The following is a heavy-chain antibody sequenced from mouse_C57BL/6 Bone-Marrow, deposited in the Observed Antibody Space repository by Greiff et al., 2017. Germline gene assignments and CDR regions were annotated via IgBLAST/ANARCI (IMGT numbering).Heavy chain of an antibody. J-gene: IGHJ4*01. Sequence: EVQLQQSGPELVKPGASVKISCKASGYTFTDYYMNWVKQSHGKSLEWIGDINPNNGGTSYNQKFKGKATLTVDKSSSTAYMELRSLTSEDSAVYYCARWGSYGSSDYYAMDYWGQRTSVTVSS. D-gene: IGHD1-1*01. CDR1: GYTFTDYY. V-gene: IGHV1-26*01. CDR3: ARWGSYGSSDYYAMDY. CDR2: INPNNGGT.